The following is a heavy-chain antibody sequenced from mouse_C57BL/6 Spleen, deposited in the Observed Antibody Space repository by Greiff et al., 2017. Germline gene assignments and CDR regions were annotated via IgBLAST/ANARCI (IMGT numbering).Heavy chain of an antibody. CDR1: GYTFTSYW. Sequence: QVQLQQPGAELVKPGASVKLSCKASGYTFTSYWMQWVKQRPGQGLEWIGEIDPSDSYTNYNQKFKGKATLTVDTSSSTAYMQLRSLTSEDSAVYYCARGYGNYLGDYWGQGTSVTVSS. CDR2: IDPSDSYT. D-gene: IGHD2-10*02. V-gene: IGHV1-50*01. CDR3: ARGYGNYLGDY. J-gene: IGHJ4*01.